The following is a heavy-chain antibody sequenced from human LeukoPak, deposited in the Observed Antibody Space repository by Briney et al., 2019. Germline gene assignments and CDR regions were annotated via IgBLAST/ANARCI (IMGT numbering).Heavy chain of an antibody. V-gene: IGHV3-30*18. D-gene: IGHD4-17*01. CDR3: AKDLEARYGDYPAAFDI. J-gene: IGHJ3*02. CDR2: ISYDGSNK. CDR1: GFTFSSYG. Sequence: GGSLRLSCAASGFTFSSYGMHWVRQAPGKGLEWVAVISYDGSNKYYADPVKGRFTISRDNSKNTLYLQMNSLRAEDTAVYYCAKDLEARYGDYPAAFDIWGQGTMVTVSS.